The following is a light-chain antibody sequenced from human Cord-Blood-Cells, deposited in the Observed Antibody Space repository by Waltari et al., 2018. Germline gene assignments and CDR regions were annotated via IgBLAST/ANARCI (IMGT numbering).Light chain of an antibody. CDR2: AAS. J-gene: IGKJ2*01. Sequence: DIQMTQTPSSLSASVGDRVTITCRASQSISSYLNWYKQKPGKAPKLLIYAASSLQRGVPSRFSGSGSGTDFTLTISSLQPEDFATYYCQQSYSTPYTFGQGTKLEIK. V-gene: IGKV1-39*01. CDR1: QSISSY. CDR3: QQSYSTPYT.